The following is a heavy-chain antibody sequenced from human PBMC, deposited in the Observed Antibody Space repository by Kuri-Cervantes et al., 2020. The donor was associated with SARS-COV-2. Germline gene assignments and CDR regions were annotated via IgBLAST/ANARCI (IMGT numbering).Heavy chain of an antibody. CDR2: IYSGGST. D-gene: IGHD5-12*01. Sequence: GESLKISCAASGFTVSSNYMSWVRQAPGKGLEWVSVIYSGGSTYYADSVKGRFTISRDNSKNTLYLQMNSLRAEDTAVYYCAAVPPSIRYSGYDGYYFDYWGQGTLVTVSS. J-gene: IGHJ4*02. CDR1: GFTVSSNY. V-gene: IGHV3-53*01. CDR3: AAVPPSIRYSGYDGYYFDY.